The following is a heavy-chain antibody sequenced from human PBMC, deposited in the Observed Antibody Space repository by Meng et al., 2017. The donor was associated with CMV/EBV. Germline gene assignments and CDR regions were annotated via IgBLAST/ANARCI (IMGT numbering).Heavy chain of an antibody. J-gene: IGHJ4*02. Sequence: SETLSPTCAVYGASFSGYYWSWIRQPPGKGREWFGEINHSGSTNYNPSLKSRVTISVDRSKNQFSLKLSSVTAADTAVYYCARESVRSWASFDYWGQGTRVTVSS. CDR1: GASFSGYY. D-gene: IGHD6-13*01. V-gene: IGHV4-34*01. CDR2: INHSGST. CDR3: ARESVRSWASFDY.